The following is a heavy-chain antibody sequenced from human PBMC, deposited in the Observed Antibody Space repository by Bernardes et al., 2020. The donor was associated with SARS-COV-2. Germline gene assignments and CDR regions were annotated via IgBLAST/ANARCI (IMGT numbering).Heavy chain of an antibody. Sequence: GGSLRLSCAASGFTFSSYAMRWVRQAPGKGLEWVSAISGSGGSTYYADSVKGRFTISRDNSKNTLYLQMNSLRAEDTAVYYCAKSSSGWYDFDYWGQGTLVTVSS. CDR1: GFTFSSYA. D-gene: IGHD6-19*01. V-gene: IGHV3-23*01. CDR3: AKSSSGWYDFDY. J-gene: IGHJ4*02. CDR2: ISGSGGST.